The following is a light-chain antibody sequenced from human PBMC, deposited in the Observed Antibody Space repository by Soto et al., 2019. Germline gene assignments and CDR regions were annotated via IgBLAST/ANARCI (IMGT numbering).Light chain of an antibody. J-gene: IGLJ2*01. CDR3: GTWDSSLSDVV. Sequence: QSVLTQPPSVSAAPGQEVTISCSGSSSNIGNNYVSWYQQLPGTAPKLLIYDNSERPSGIPDRFSGSKSGTSATLGITGLQTGDEADYYCGTWDSSLSDVVFGGGTKLTVL. CDR1: SSNIGNNY. CDR2: DNS. V-gene: IGLV1-51*01.